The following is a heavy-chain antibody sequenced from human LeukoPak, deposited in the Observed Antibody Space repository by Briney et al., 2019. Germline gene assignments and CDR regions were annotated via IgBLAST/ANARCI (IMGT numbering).Heavy chain of an antibody. CDR2: IYYSGST. CDR3: ARDIRLGSGSYYKGLDY. V-gene: IGHV4-31*03. J-gene: IGHJ4*02. CDR1: GGSISSGGYY. Sequence: KPSETLSLTCTVSGGSISSGGYYWSWIRQHPGKGLEWIGYIYYSGSTYYNPSLKSRVTISVDTSKDQFSLKLSSVTAADTAVYYCARDIRLGSGSYYKGLDYWGQGTLVTVSS. D-gene: IGHD3-10*02.